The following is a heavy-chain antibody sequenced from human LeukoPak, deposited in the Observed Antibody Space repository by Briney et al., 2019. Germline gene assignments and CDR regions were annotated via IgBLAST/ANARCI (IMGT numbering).Heavy chain of an antibody. CDR2: ISSSSSYI. CDR1: GFTFSSYS. V-gene: IGHV3-21*01. CDR3: ARDMNRGYYYGMDV. D-gene: IGHD1/OR15-1a*01. J-gene: IGHJ6*02. Sequence: GGSLSLSCAASGFTFSSYSMNWVRQAPGKGLQWVSSISSSSSYIYYADSVKGRFTISRDNAKKSLYLQMNSLRAEDTAVYYCARDMNRGYYYGMDVWGQGTTVTVSS.